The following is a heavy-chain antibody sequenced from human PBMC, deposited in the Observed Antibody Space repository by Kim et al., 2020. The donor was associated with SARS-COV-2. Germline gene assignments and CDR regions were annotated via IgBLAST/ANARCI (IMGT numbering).Heavy chain of an antibody. Sequence: GGSLRLSCAASGFTFSSYAMSWVRQAPGKGLEWVSAISGSGGSTYYADSVKGRFTISRDNSKNTLYLQMNSLRAEDTAVYYCAKVTGLRGTRSSGLDYWGQGTLVTVSS. J-gene: IGHJ4*02. CDR1: GFTFSSYA. V-gene: IGHV3-23*01. CDR2: ISGSGGST. D-gene: IGHD3-9*01. CDR3: AKVTGLRGTRSSGLDY.